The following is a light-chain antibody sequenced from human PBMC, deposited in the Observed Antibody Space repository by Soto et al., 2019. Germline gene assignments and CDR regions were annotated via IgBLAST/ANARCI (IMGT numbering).Light chain of an antibody. J-gene: IGKJ2*01. CDR2: GAT. V-gene: IGKV1-39*01. CDR1: QTISIY. Sequence: DIRMTQSPSSLSASVGDRVTITCRASQTISIYLNWYQVKPGKAPNLLIYGATRLQTGVPSRVTGSGSGAEFSLTLTSLQPEELATYACQERDSFPYTFGQGTRLEIK. CDR3: QERDSFPYT.